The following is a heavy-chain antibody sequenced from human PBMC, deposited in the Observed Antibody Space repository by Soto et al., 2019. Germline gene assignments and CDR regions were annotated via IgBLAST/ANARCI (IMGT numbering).Heavy chain of an antibody. Sequence: GGSLRLSCAASGFTFSSYAMHWVRQAPGKGLEWVAVISYDGSNKYYADSVKGRFTISRDNSKNTLYLQMNSLRAEDTAVYYCARESDRYFDWTNFDYWGQGTLVTVSS. CDR2: ISYDGSNK. J-gene: IGHJ4*02. V-gene: IGHV3-30-3*01. CDR3: ARESDRYFDWTNFDY. CDR1: GFTFSSYA. D-gene: IGHD3-9*01.